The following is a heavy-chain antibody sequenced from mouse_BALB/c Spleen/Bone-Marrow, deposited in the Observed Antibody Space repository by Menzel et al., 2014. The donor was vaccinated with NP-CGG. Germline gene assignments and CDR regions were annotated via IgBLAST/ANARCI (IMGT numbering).Heavy chain of an antibody. J-gene: IGHJ2*01. CDR1: GFSLTSYG. Sequence: VMLVESGPGLVAPSQSLSITCTVSGFSLTSYGVHWVRQSPGKGLEWLGVIWACGSTNYNSALMSRLSISKDNSESQVFLKMNSLQTDDTAMYYCARSLIRLRYFDYWGQGTTLTVSS. V-gene: IGHV2-9*02. CDR3: ARSLIRLRYFDY. CDR2: IWACGST. D-gene: IGHD1-2*01.